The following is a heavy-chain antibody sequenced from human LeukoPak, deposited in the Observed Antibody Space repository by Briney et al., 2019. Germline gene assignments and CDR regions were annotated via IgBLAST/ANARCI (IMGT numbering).Heavy chain of an antibody. CDR1: GGTFSSYA. J-gene: IGHJ4*02. V-gene: IGHV1-69*06. CDR2: IIPIFGTA. CDR3: AREDTTTVVGEAFDY. Sequence: SVKVSFKASGGTFSSYAISWVRQAPGQGLEWMGRIIPIFGTANYAQKFQGRVTITADKSTSTAYMELSSLRSEDTAVYYCAREDTTTVVGEAFDYWGQGTLVTVSS. D-gene: IGHD3-10*01.